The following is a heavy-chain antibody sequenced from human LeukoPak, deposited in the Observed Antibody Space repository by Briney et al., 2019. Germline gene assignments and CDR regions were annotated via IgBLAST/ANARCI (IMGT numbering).Heavy chain of an antibody. CDR2: ISGSGGST. D-gene: IGHD1-14*01. V-gene: IGHV3-23*01. CDR3: AKDLKPEKTYYYYGMDV. J-gene: IGHJ6*02. CDR1: GFTFSSYA. Sequence: PGGSLRLSCAASGFTFSSYAMSWVRQAPGKGLEWVSAISGSGGSTYYADSVKGRFTISRDNSKNTLYLQMNSLRAEDTAVYYCAKDLKPEKTYYYYGMDVWGQGTTVTVSS.